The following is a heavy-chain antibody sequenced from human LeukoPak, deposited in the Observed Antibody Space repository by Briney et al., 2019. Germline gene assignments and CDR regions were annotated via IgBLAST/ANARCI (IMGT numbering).Heavy chain of an antibody. D-gene: IGHD4-23*01. Sequence: ASVKVSCKASGGTFSSYAISWVRQAPGQGLEWIGGIIPIFGTANYAQKFQGRVTITADESTSTAYMELSSLRSEDTAVYYCARGYGGNSLNDYWGQGTLVTVSS. J-gene: IGHJ4*02. CDR1: GGTFSSYA. CDR2: IIPIFGTA. CDR3: ARGYGGNSLNDY. V-gene: IGHV1-69*13.